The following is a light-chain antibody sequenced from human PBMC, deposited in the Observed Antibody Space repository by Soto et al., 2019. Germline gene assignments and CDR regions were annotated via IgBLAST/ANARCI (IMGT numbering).Light chain of an antibody. CDR1: SSDVGGYSL. CDR2: EGS. CDR3: CSYAGSTTVL. J-gene: IGLJ2*01. Sequence: QSALTQPASVSGSPGQSITISCTGTSSDVGGYSLVSWYQQHPGKAPKLMIYEGSKRPSGVSNRFSGSRSANTASLTISGLQAEDEADYYCCSYAGSTTVLFGGGTKVTVL. V-gene: IGLV2-23*01.